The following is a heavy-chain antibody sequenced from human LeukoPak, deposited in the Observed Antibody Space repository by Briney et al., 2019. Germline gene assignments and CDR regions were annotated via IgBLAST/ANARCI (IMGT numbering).Heavy chain of an antibody. Sequence: GGSLRLSCAASGFTFSSYAMSWVRQAPGKGLEWVSAISGSGGSTYYADSVKGQFTISRDNSKNTLYLQMNSLRAEDTAVYYCARRIAVAGLDFDYWGQGTLVTVSS. V-gene: IGHV3-23*01. D-gene: IGHD6-19*01. J-gene: IGHJ4*02. CDR3: ARRIAVAGLDFDY. CDR2: ISGSGGST. CDR1: GFTFSSYA.